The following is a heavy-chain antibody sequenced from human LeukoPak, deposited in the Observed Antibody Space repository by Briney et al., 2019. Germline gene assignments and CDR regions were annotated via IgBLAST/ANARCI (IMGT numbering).Heavy chain of an antibody. CDR3: ARESAVAGTGCVDY. CDR2: ISSSSSYI. Sequence: NPGGSLRLACAASGFRFSSYAMSWVRQAPGKGLEWVSSISSSSSYIYYADSVKGRFTISRDNAKNSLYLQMNSLRAEDTAVYYCARESAVAGTGCVDYWGQGTLVTVSS. CDR1: GFRFSSYA. V-gene: IGHV3-21*01. J-gene: IGHJ4*02. D-gene: IGHD6-19*01.